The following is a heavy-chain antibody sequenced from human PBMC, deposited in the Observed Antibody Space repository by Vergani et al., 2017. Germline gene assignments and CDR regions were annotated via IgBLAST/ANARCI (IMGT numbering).Heavy chain of an antibody. CDR2: IFYTGIT. CDR3: VRGPPGIAAPGNWFDP. D-gene: IGHD6-25*01. V-gene: IGHV4-30-4*08. CDR1: GGSISSGDHC. Sequence: QVQLQESGPGVVKPSQTLSLTCAVSGGSISSGDHCWSWIRQSPGKGLEWIGYIFYTGITDFNPYLKSRVALSVDTSKNQFSLKMTSVTAADTAVYYCVRGPPGIAAPGNWFDPWGQGTQVTVSS. J-gene: IGHJ5*02.